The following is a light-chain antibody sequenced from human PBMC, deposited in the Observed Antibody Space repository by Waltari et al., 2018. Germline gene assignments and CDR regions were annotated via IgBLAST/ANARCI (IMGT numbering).Light chain of an antibody. J-gene: IGLJ2*01. V-gene: IGLV3-1*01. CDR3: QAWDSSTAHVV. Sequence: SYELTQPPSVSVSPGQTASITCSGAKLGDKYASWYQQKPGQSPVVVIYQNNKRPSGIPERFSGSNSGNTATLTISGTQAMDEADYYCQAWDSSTAHVVFGGGTKLTVL. CDR1: KLGDKY. CDR2: QNN.